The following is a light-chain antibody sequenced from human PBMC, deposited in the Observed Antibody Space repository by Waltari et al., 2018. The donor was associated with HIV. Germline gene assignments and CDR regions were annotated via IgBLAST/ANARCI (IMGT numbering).Light chain of an antibody. J-gene: IGKJ4*01. CDR1: QSVGIY. CDR3: QQRNTWPLT. V-gene: IGKV3-11*01. CDR2: DTS. Sequence: EIVLTLSPAPLSLSPGETATLSCRASQSVGIYLAWYQQKPGQAPRPLIYDTSNRATGIPARFSGSGSGTDFTLTIGSLEPEDFAVYYCQQRNTWPLTFGGGTKVEIK.